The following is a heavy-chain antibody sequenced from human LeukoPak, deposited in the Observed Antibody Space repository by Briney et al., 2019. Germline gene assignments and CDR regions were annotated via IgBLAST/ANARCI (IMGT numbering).Heavy chain of an antibody. CDR3: ASQLGGTTFH. CDR1: GVSISSYF. D-gene: IGHD1-1*01. J-gene: IGHJ4*02. V-gene: IGHV4-59*01. CDR2: VYYNGIT. Sequence: PSETLSLTCTVSGVSISSYFWGWIRQPPGKGLEWIGYVYYNGITNYNPSLKSRVSISLDTSKNQFSLKLNSVTAADTAVYYCASQLGGTTFHWGQGTLVTVSS.